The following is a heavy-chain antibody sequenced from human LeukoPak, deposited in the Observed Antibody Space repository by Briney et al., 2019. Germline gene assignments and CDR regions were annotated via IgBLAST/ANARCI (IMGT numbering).Heavy chain of an antibody. CDR2: IYHSGST. CDR1: GYSISSGYY. CDR3: ARGGYYGDPPLDY. V-gene: IGHV4-38-2*01. Sequence: SETLSLTCAVSGYSISSGYYWGWIRQPPGKGLEWIGSIYHSGSTYYNPSLKSRVTISVDASKNQFSLKLSSVTAADTAVYYCARGGYYGDPPLDYWGQGTLVTVSS. D-gene: IGHD4-17*01. J-gene: IGHJ4*02.